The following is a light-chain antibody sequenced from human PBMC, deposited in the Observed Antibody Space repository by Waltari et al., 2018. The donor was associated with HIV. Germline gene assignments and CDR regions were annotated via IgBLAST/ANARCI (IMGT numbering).Light chain of an antibody. V-gene: IGLV1-44*01. J-gene: IGLJ1*01. Sequence: QSVLTQTPSASGTPGQRVIVSCSGSSSNIGSNTLNWYQQLPGAASRLLIHSLDQRPSGVPDRFSGSKSGASASLAISGLQSEDEADYYCAAWDDSLNAYVFGGGTKVTVL. CDR1: SSNIGSNT. CDR2: SLD. CDR3: AAWDDSLNAYV.